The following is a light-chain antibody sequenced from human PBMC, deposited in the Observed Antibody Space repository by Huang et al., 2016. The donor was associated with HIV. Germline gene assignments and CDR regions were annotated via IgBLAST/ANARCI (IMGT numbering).Light chain of an antibody. CDR1: QSVSSY. V-gene: IGKV3-11*01. CDR3: QQRGNWPYT. Sequence: IVLTQSPATLSLSPGERATLSCRASQSVSSYLAWYQQKHGQAPRLLIYDTSNRATGIPARFGGSGSGTDFTLTISSLEPEDFAVYFCQQRGNWPYTFGQGTKLEIK. J-gene: IGKJ2*01. CDR2: DTS.